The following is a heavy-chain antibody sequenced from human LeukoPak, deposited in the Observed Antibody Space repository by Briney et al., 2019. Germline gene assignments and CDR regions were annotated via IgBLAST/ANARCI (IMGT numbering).Heavy chain of an antibody. CDR1: GFTFSSYE. Sequence: GGSLRLSCAASGFTFSSYEMNWVRQAPGKGLEWVSYISSSGSTIYYADSVKGRFTISRDNAKNSLYLQMNSLRAEDTAVYYCARERGYSGRNSDWGQGTLVTVSS. CDR2: ISSSGSTI. D-gene: IGHD5-12*01. CDR3: ARERGYSGRNSD. J-gene: IGHJ4*02. V-gene: IGHV3-48*03.